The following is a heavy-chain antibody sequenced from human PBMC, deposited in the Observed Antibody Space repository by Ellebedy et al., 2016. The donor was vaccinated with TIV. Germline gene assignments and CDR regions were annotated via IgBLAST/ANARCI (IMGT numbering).Heavy chain of an antibody. CDR3: ATGNQWDQLLVY. CDR1: GGSINSGGYS. V-gene: IGHV4-31*03. J-gene: IGHJ4*02. D-gene: IGHD1-26*01. CDR2: IYYSGST. Sequence: MPSETLSPTCTVPGGSINSGGYSWSWMRQYPGMGLEWIGYIYYSGSTYYNPSLKSRVTISLDTSKNQFSLNLSSVTAADTAVYYCATGNQWDQLLVYWGQGTLVTVSS.